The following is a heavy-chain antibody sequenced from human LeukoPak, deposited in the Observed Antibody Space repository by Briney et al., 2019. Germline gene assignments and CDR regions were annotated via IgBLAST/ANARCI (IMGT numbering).Heavy chain of an antibody. CDR1: GFTFSSFW. CDR3: ARDPGRYQSNLSDY. D-gene: IGHD3-10*01. V-gene: IGHV3-7*01. Sequence: GGSLRLSCAASGFTFSSFWMSWVRQAPGKGLEWVANIKRDGSEKYYVDSVKGRFTISRDNAKNSLYLQMNSLRAEDTAVYYCARDPGRYQSNLSDYWGQGTLVTVSS. J-gene: IGHJ4*02. CDR2: IKRDGSEK.